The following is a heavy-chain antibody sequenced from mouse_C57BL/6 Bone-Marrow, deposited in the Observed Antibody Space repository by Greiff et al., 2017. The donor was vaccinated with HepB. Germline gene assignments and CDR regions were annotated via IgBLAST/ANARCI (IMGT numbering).Heavy chain of an antibody. CDR1: GYTFTSYW. D-gene: IGHD1-1*01. J-gene: IGHJ2*01. CDR2: IDPSDSYT. CDR3: ARSPLYYGSSRYYFDY. Sequence: QVQLQQPGAELVMPGASVKLSCKASGYTFTSYWMHWVKQRPGQGLEWIGEIDPSDSYTNYNQKFKGKSTLTVDKSSSTAYMQLSSLTSEDSAVYYCARSPLYYGSSRYYFDYWGQGTTLTVSS. V-gene: IGHV1-69*01.